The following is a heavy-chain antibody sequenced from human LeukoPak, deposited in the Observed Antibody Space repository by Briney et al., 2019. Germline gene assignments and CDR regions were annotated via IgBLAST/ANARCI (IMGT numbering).Heavy chain of an antibody. Sequence: GGSLRLSCAASGFTFSSYWMSWVRQAPGKGLEWVAVISYDGSNKYYADSVKGRFTISRDNSKNTLYLQMNSLRAEDTAVYYCARAYSSSWYMDVWGKGTTVTVSS. D-gene: IGHD6-13*01. V-gene: IGHV3-30*01. CDR1: GFTFSSYW. CDR3: ARAYSSSWYMDV. CDR2: ISYDGSNK. J-gene: IGHJ6*03.